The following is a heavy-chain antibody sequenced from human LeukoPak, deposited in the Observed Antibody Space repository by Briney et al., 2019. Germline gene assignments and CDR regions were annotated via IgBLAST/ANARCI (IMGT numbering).Heavy chain of an antibody. CDR2: IGSTGSNT. V-gene: IGHV3-23*05. Sequence: PGGSLSLSCAASGFTLSSYAMSWVRQAPREGLEWVSTIGSTGSNTYYTDSVKGRFTISRDNSKNTLYLQINGLRADDTAVYYCAKSMSTVTTSPFWGQGTLVTVSS. CDR3: AKSMSTVTTSPF. D-gene: IGHD4-17*01. CDR1: GFTLSSYA. J-gene: IGHJ4*02.